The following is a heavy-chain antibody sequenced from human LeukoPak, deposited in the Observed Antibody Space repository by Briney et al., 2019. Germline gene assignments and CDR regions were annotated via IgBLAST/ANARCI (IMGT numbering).Heavy chain of an antibody. CDR3: ARGVWVVVPAAAHFDY. Sequence: PSETLSLTCTVSGGSISSGSYYRSWIRQPAGKGLEWIGRIYTSGSTNYNPSLKSRVTISVDTSKNQFSLKLSSVTAADTAVYYCARGVWVVVPAAAHFDYWGQGTLVTVSS. V-gene: IGHV4-61*02. J-gene: IGHJ4*02. D-gene: IGHD2-2*01. CDR2: IYTSGST. CDR1: GGSISSGSYY.